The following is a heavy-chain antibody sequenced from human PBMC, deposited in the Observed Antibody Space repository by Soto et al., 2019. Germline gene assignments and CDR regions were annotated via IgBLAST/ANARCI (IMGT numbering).Heavy chain of an antibody. Sequence: QLHLVQSGAVVKKPGASVTVSCSASGYPVTAYYMHWVRQAPGRGLEWMGGINPATGAAKYTQTFKGRVTMTRDTPTSTVFMELSGLTSEDTAVFYCARGGGVGVAGSAAFDMWCQGTLVTVSS. CDR1: GYPVTAYY. J-gene: IGHJ3*02. CDR3: ARGGGVGVAGSAAFDM. CDR2: INPATGAA. D-gene: IGHD3-3*01. V-gene: IGHV1-2*02.